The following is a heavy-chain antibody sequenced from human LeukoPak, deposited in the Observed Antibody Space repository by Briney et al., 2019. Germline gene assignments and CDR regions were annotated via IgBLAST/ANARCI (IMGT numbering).Heavy chain of an antibody. D-gene: IGHD3-22*01. CDR1: GYTFTGYY. Sequence: ASVKVSCKASGYTFTGYYMHWVRQAPGQGLEWMGWINPNSGGTNYAQKFQGRVTMTRDTSISTAYMELSRLRSDDTAVYYCARVSRRGYDSSGPLGYWGQGTLVTVSS. CDR3: ARVSRRGYDSSGPLGY. J-gene: IGHJ4*02. CDR2: INPNSGGT. V-gene: IGHV1-2*02.